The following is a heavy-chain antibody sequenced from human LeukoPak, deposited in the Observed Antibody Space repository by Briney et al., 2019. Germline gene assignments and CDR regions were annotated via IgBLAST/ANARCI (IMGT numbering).Heavy chain of an antibody. CDR1: GGTFTSYA. D-gene: IGHD4-23*01. J-gene: IGHJ6*02. V-gene: IGHV1-69*04. CDR3: ARETGPTGVRMRYYYYYGMDV. CDR2: IIPILGIA. Sequence: SVKVSCKASGGTFTSYAISWVRQAPGQGLEWMGRIIPILGIANYAQKFQGRVTITADKSTSTAYMELSSLRSEDTAVYYCARETGPTGVRMRYYYYYGMDVWGQGNTVTVSS.